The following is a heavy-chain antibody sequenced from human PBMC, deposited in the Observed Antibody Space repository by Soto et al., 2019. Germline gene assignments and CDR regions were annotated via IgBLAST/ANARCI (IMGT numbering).Heavy chain of an antibody. J-gene: IGHJ5*02. CDR3: ARPVGSSSGYNWFDP. D-gene: IGHD6-6*01. CDR2: LSYSGST. Sequence: LSLTCSVSGGSISSSPYHWGWIRQPPGKGLEWIGSLSYSGSTYYNPSLESRVTISVDTSKNHFSLRLTSVIAADTAVYYCARPVGSSSGYNWFDPWGQGTLVTVSS. V-gene: IGHV4-39*02. CDR1: GGSISSSPYH.